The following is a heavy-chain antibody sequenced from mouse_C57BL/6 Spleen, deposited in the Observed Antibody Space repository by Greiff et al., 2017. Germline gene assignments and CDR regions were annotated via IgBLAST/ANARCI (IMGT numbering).Heavy chain of an antibody. CDR3: ASYGSSYWYFDV. J-gene: IGHJ1*03. CDR1: GYTFTSYW. CDR2: VDPNSGGT. V-gene: IGHV1-72*01. D-gene: IGHD1-1*01. Sequence: QVQLQQPGAEIVKPGASVKLSCKASGYTFTSYWMHWVKQRPGRGLEWIGRVDPNSGGTKYNEKFKSKATLTVDKPSSTAYMQLSSLTSEDSAVYYCASYGSSYWYFDVWGTGTTVTVSS.